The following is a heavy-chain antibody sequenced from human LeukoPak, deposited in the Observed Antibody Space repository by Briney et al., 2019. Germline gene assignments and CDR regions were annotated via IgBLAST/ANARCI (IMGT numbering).Heavy chain of an antibody. J-gene: IGHJ6*03. D-gene: IGHD6-13*01. Sequence: ASVKVSCKASGYTFTSYGISWVRQAPGQGLEWMGWISAYNGNTNYAQKLQGRVTMTTDTSTSTAYMELRSLRSDDTAVYYCASRASIAAAGTHTYYYYYYYMDVWGKGTTVTVSS. CDR1: GYTFTSYG. V-gene: IGHV1-18*01. CDR2: ISAYNGNT. CDR3: ASRASIAAAGTHTYYYYYYYMDV.